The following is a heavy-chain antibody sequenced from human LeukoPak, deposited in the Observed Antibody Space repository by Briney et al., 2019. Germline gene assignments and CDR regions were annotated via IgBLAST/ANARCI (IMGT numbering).Heavy chain of an antibody. CDR2: INAGNGKT. Sequence: ASVKVSCKASGYSFSDYAIQWVRQAPGQRLEWMGWINAGNGKTKYSQNFQGRGTITRDRSASTAYMELSSLRSEDTSIYYCARGRCTATETTYYLDYWGQGTLVTVSS. V-gene: IGHV1-3*01. D-gene: IGHD4-17*01. CDR1: GYSFSDYA. CDR3: ARGRCTATETTYYLDY. J-gene: IGHJ4*02.